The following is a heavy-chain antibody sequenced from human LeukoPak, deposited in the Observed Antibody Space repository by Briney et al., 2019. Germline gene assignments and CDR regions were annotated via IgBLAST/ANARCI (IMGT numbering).Heavy chain of an antibody. CDR2: TYHSGST. J-gene: IGHJ3*02. D-gene: IGHD3-22*01. CDR3: ARGLVTMTFFDI. CDR1: GGSISSGGYS. V-gene: IGHV4-30-2*01. Sequence: SETLSLTCAVSGGSISSGGYSWSWIRQPPGKGLEWIGYTYHSGSTYYNPSLKSRVTISVDRSKNQFSLKLSSVTAADTAVYYCARGLVTMTFFDIWGQGTMVTVSS.